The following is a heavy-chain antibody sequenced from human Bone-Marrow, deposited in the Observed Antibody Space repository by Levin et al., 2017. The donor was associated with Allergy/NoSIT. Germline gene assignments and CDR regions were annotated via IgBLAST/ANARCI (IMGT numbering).Heavy chain of an antibody. CDR1: GYTFTHHY. Sequence: ASVKVSCEASGYTFTHHYIHWVRQAPGQGLEWVGIINPSGGDTSYAQKFQGRVTMTSDASSRTVYMELSRLGSEDTAVYYCAKDEALVVPGVHQRYYYGMDVWGPGTTVTVSS. V-gene: IGHV1-46*01. J-gene: IGHJ6*02. CDR3: AKDEALVVPGVHQRYYYGMDV. D-gene: IGHD2-2*01. CDR2: INPSGGDT.